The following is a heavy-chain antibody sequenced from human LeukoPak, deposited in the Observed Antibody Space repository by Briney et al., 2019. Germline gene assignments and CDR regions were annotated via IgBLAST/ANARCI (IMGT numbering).Heavy chain of an antibody. Sequence: GGSLRLSCAASRFTFSYYWMSWVRQAPGKVLEWVANIKQDGSEKYYVDSVSGRFTISRDNAKNSLYRKMNSLRAEDTAVYYCARDGGYVEAADGADYWGQGTLVTVSS. CDR1: RFTFSYYW. V-gene: IGHV3-7*01. CDR2: IKQDGSEK. J-gene: IGHJ4*02. CDR3: ARDGGYVEAADGADY. D-gene: IGHD6-13*01.